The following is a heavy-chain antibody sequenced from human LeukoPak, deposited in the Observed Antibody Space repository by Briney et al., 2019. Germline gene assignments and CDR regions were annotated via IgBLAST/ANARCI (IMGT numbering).Heavy chain of an antibody. D-gene: IGHD3-22*01. V-gene: IGHV1-2*02. CDR1: GYSFTAYY. J-gene: IGHJ3*02. CDR3: ARRGNYYDSSGYSTIAFDI. CDR2: INPNSGDT. Sequence: GASVKVSCKASGYSFTAYYMHLVRQAPGQGLEWMGWINPNSGDTNYAQNFRDRVTMTWDTSVSTAYMELRSLRSDDTAVYYCARRGNYYDSSGYSTIAFDIWGQGTMVTVSS.